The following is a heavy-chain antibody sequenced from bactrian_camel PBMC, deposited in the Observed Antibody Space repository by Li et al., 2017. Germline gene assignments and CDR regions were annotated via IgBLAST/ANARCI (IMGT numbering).Heavy chain of an antibody. CDR3: AADPVVLFGPICRLDGFSTHTD. V-gene: IGHV3S53*01. J-gene: IGHJ4*01. CDR2: IDMYGKT. Sequence: HVQLVESGGGSVQAGGSLRLSCAAFGYTYSTSCMGWFRQAPGKESEGVAGIDMYGKTTYAASVKGRFTISRDKSKNMLYLQMNDLKPDDSAMYYCAADPVVLFGPICRLDGFSTHTDWGQGTQVTVS. CDR1: GYTYSTSC. D-gene: IGHD5*01.